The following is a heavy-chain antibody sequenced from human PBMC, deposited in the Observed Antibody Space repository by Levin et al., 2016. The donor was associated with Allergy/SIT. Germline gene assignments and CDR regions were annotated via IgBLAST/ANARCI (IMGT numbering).Heavy chain of an antibody. CDR1: GFTFSSYS. CDR2: ISSSSSYI. Sequence: GGSLRLSCAASGFTFSSYSMNWVRQAPGKGLEWVSSISSSSSYIYYADSVKGRFTISRDNAKNSLYLQMNSLRAEDTAVYYCARPGPTFTTPVDYWGQGTLVTVSS. D-gene: IGHD3-22*01. V-gene: IGHV3-21*01. J-gene: IGHJ4*02. CDR3: ARPGPTFTTPVDY.